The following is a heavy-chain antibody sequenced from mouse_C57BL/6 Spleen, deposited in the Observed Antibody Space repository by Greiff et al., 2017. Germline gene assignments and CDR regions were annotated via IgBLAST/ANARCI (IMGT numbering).Heavy chain of an antibody. CDR3: ARPGLLYTMDYYAMDY. J-gene: IGHJ4*01. Sequence: QVQLQQSGAELARPGASVKLSCKASGYTFTSYGISWVKQRTGQGLEWIGEIYPRSGNTYYNEKFKGKATLTADKSSSTAYMELRSLTSEDSAVYFCARPGLLYTMDYYAMDYWGQGTSVTVSS. CDR1: GYTFTSYG. CDR2: IYPRSGNT. D-gene: IGHD2-12*01. V-gene: IGHV1-81*01.